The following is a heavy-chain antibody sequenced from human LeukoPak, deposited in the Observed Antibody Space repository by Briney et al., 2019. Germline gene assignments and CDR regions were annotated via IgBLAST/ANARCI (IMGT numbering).Heavy chain of an antibody. V-gene: IGHV3-30*02. J-gene: IGHJ4*02. D-gene: IGHD2-15*01. CDR1: GFNFRNYG. Sequence: GGSLRLSCAASGFNFRNYGIHWVRQAPGKGLEWVSFILFDGSKTYYADSVKGRFTISRDNSKDTLYLHMNSLRAEDTAIYYCAKGEGVVVVSSTRRFDYWGQGALVTVSS. CDR3: AKGEGVVVVSSTRRFDY. CDR2: ILFDGSKT.